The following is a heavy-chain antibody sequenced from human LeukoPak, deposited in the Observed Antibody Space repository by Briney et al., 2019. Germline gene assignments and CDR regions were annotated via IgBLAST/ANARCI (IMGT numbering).Heavy chain of an antibody. CDR2: IRSKANSYAT. V-gene: IGHV3-73*01. D-gene: IGHD3-22*01. CDR3: TSHIDYYDSSGQHY. Sequence: PGGSLRLSCAASGFTFSGSVMHWFRQASGKGLEWVGRIRSKANSYATAYAAPVKGWFTISRDDSKNMAYLQMNSLKTEDTAVYYCTSHIDYYDSSGQHYWGQGTLVTVSS. J-gene: IGHJ4*02. CDR1: GFTFSGSV.